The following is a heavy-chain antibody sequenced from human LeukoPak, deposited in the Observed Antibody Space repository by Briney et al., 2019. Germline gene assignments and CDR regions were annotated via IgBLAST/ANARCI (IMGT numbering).Heavy chain of an antibody. CDR1: GGSISSHY. D-gene: IGHD3-22*01. V-gene: IGHV4-59*11. CDR3: ARDYYDSSGYHPNNWFDP. J-gene: IGHJ5*02. Sequence: SETLSLTCTVSGGSISSHYWSWIRQPPGKGLEWIGYIYYSGSTNYNPSLKSRVTISVDTSKNQFSLKLSSVTAADTAVYYCARDYYDSSGYHPNNWFDPWGQGTLVTVSS. CDR2: IYYSGST.